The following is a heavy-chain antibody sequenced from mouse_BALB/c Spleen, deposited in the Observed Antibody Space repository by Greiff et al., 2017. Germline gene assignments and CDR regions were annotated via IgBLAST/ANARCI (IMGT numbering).Heavy chain of an antibody. V-gene: IGHV1S137*01. J-gene: IGHJ1*01. Sequence: QVQLQQSGAELVRPGVSVKISCKGSGYTFTDYAMHWVKQSHAKSLEWIGVISTYYGDASYNQKFKGKATMTVDKSSSTAYMELARLTSEDSAIYYCGRPWGSSGGYFDVWGAGTTVTVSS. CDR3: GRPWGSSGGYFDV. D-gene: IGHD1-1*01. CDR1: GYTFTDYA. CDR2: ISTYYGDA.